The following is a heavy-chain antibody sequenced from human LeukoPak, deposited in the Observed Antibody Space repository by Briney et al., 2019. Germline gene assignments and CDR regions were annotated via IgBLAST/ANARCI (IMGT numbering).Heavy chain of an antibody. D-gene: IGHD3-3*01. Sequence: SVKVSCKASGGTFSSYAISWVRQAPGQGLEWMGRIIPIFGTANYAQKFQGRVTITTDESTSTAYMELSSLRSEDTAVYYCARGDVLRFLEWSPYTGDYYYYMDVWGKGTTVTVSS. CDR3: ARGDVLRFLEWSPYTGDYYYYMDV. V-gene: IGHV1-69*05. CDR1: GGTFSSYA. J-gene: IGHJ6*03. CDR2: IIPIFGTA.